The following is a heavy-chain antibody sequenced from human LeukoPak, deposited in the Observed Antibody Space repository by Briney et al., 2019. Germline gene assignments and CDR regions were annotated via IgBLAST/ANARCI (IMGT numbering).Heavy chain of an antibody. Sequence: GGSLRLPCSASGFSYSDYDMNWVRQAPGKGLEWVSAISGRSSHIYYGESVKGRFTISRDNAKNSLYLQMDSLGVEDTAVYYCGRAFPPLRTSSAGDLWGQGTLVIVSS. J-gene: IGHJ1*01. CDR2: ISGRSSHI. D-gene: IGHD3-16*01. CDR1: GFSYSDYD. V-gene: IGHV3-21*01. CDR3: GRAFPPLRTSSAGDL.